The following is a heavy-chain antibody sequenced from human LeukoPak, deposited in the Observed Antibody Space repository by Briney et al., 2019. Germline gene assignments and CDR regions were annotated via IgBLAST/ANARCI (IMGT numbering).Heavy chain of an antibody. D-gene: IGHD1-26*01. CDR3: ARVGTWELQRVFDY. CDR2: IRKAGTES. V-gene: IGHV3-7*01. J-gene: IGHJ4*02. Sequence: PGGSLTLSCAASGFTFTDYWMTWLRQVPGKGLEWVANIRKAGTESYYVDSVKGRFAISRDIAKNSLFLQLSSLRVDDTAVYYCARVGTWELQRVFDYWGQGTLVTVSS. CDR1: GFTFTDYW.